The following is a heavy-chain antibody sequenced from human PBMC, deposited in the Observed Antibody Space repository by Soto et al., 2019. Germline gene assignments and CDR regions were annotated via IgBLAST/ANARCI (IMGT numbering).Heavy chain of an antibody. J-gene: IGHJ4*02. D-gene: IGHD4-4*01. CDR2: IYYSGST. Sequence: PSETLSLTCTVSGGSISSGGYYWSWIRQHPGKGLEWIGYIYYSGSTYYNPSLKSRVTISVDTSKNQFSLKLSSVTAADTAVYYCVRSPEATVTAFDYWGQGTLVTVSS. CDR3: VRSPEATVTAFDY. CDR1: GGSISSGGYY. V-gene: IGHV4-31*03.